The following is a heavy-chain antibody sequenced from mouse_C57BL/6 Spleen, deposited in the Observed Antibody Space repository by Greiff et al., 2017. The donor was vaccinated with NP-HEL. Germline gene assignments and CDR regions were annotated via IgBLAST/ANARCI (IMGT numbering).Heavy chain of an antibody. CDR3: ARNFGTTVEGFAY. CDR2: IDPSDSYT. CDR1: GYTFPSYW. D-gene: IGHD1-1*01. J-gene: IGHJ3*01. V-gene: IGHV1-69*01. Sequence: QVQLQQPGAELVMPGASVKLSCKASGYTFPSYWMHWVKQRPGQGLEWIGEIDPSDSYTNYNQKFKGKSTLTVDKSSSTAYMQLSSLTSEDSAVYYCARNFGTTVEGFAYWGQGTLVTVSA.